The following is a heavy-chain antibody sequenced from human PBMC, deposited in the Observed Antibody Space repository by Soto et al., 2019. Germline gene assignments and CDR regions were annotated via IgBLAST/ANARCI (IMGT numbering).Heavy chain of an antibody. CDR2: FRGDGTGA. J-gene: IGHJ6*02. CDR3: VREAREGRYYGMDV. CDR1: GFTFSSYA. D-gene: IGHD3-10*01. V-gene: IGHV3-23*01. Sequence: GSLRLSCAASGFTFSSYAMSWVRQAPGKGLEWVSAFRGDGTGAHYADSVKGRFTVSRDNSKNSLYLHMSSLRAEDTAVYYCVREAREGRYYGMDVWGQGTTVTVSS.